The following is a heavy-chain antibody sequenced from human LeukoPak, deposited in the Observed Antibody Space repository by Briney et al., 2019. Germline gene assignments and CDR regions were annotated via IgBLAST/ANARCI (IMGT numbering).Heavy chain of an antibody. CDR2: IWFDGSNQ. D-gene: IGHD6-19*01. CDR3: ARDCGSGDSFDL. V-gene: IGHV3-33*01. Sequence: PGGSLRLSCAASGFTFSTYGMHWVRQAPGKGLEWVAVIWFDGSNQYYVDSVRGRFSVSRDNSKNTLYLQMNTLRAEDTGVYYCARDCGSGDSFDLWGQGAMVTVSS. J-gene: IGHJ3*01. CDR1: GFTFSTYG.